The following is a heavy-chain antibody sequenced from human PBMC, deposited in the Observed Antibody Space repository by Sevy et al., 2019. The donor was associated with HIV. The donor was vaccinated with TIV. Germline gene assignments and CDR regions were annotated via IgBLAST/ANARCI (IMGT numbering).Heavy chain of an antibody. CDR3: ASVNWNDRSFDF. CDR1: GFTLSNYD. D-gene: IGHD1-1*01. CDR2: IGTAGNT. Sequence: GGSLRLSCAASGFTLSNYDMHWVRHSPGKGLEWVSAIGTAGNTFYADSVWGRLTIFREDSKSSLYRQMNSLRAGDTGVYYCASVNWNDRSFDFWGQGTLVTVSS. V-gene: IGHV3-13*01. J-gene: IGHJ4*02.